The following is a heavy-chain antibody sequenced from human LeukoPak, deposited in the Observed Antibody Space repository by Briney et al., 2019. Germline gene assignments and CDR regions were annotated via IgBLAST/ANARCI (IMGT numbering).Heavy chain of an antibody. CDR3: ARALDSSGWNGRDY. D-gene: IGHD6-19*01. J-gene: IGHJ4*02. CDR2: ISYDGSNK. V-gene: IGHV3-30-3*01. CDR1: GFSFNSYA. Sequence: GGSLRLSCAASGFSFNSYAMHWARQAPGKGLEWVAVISYDGSNKDYADSVKGRFTISRDKSKNTLYLQMNSLRPEDTAVYYCARALDSSGWNGRDYWGQGTLVTVSS.